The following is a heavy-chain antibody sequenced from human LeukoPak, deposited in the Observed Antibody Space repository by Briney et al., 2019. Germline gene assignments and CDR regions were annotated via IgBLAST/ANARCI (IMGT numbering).Heavy chain of an antibody. J-gene: IGHJ5*02. D-gene: IGHD2-15*01. CDR1: GGSISSYY. V-gene: IGHV4-59*01. CDR3: ARVYCSGGSCSENWFDP. CDR2: IYYSGST. Sequence: PSETLSLTCTVSGGSISSYYWSWIRQPPGKGLEWIGYIYYSGSTNYNPSLKSRVTISVDTSKNQFSLKLSSVTAADTAVYYCARVYCSGGSCSENWFDPWGQGTLVTVSS.